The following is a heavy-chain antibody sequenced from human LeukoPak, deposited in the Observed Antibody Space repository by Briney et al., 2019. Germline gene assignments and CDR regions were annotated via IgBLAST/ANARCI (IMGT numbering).Heavy chain of an antibody. CDR3: ARDRAAPTWYFDL. Sequence: PGGSLRLSCAASGFTFSDYYMSWIRQAPGKGLEWVSYISSTSTTIYYADSVKGRFTISRDDAKNSLYLQMSSLRAEDTAVYYCARDRAAPTWYFDLWGRGTLVTVSS. CDR2: ISSTSTTI. CDR1: GFTFSDYY. D-gene: IGHD2-15*01. V-gene: IGHV3-11*04. J-gene: IGHJ2*01.